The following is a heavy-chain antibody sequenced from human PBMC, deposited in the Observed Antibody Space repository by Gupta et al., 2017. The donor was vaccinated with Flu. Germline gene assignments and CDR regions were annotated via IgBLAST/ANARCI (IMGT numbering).Heavy chain of an antibody. Sequence: QVQLQQWGAGLLKPSETLSLTCAVYGGSFSGYYWSWIHQPPGKGLEWIGEINHSGSTNYNPSLKSRVTISVDTSKNQFSLKLSSVTAADTAVYYCAKCIAAALTDYWGQGTLVTVSS. CDR3: AKCIAAALTDY. J-gene: IGHJ4*02. V-gene: IGHV4-34*01. D-gene: IGHD6-13*01. CDR1: GGSFSGYY. CDR2: INHSGST.